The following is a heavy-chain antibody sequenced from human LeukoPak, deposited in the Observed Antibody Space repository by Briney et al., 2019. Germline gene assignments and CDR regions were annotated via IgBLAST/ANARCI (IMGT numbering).Heavy chain of an antibody. CDR2: ISGSAGST. J-gene: IGHJ4*02. CDR1: GFTFSSYA. V-gene: IGHV3-23*01. Sequence: GGSLRLSCAASGFTFSSYAMSWVRQAPGKGLEWVSTISGSAGSTYYADSVKGRFTISRDNSKNTLYLQMNSLGAEDTAVYYCAGDVVITKADYWGQGTLVTVSS. D-gene: IGHD3-22*01. CDR3: AGDVVITKADY.